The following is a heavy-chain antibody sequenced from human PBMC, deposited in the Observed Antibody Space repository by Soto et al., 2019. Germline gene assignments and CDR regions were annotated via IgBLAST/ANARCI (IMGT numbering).Heavy chain of an antibody. CDR3: TAMAGIDY. CDR1: GFTFSGSG. CDR2: IRTKTNNYAT. Sequence: GGSLRLSCAASGFTFSGSGIHWVRQASGKGLEWVGRIRTKTNNYATAYAASVKGRFTISRDDSKNMAYLQMNSLKAEDTAVYYCTAMAGIDYWGQETLVTVSS. V-gene: IGHV3-73*01. J-gene: IGHJ4*02. D-gene: IGHD6-19*01.